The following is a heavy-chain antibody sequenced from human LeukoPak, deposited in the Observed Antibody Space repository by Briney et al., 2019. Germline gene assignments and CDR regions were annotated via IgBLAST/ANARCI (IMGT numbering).Heavy chain of an antibody. Sequence: PSQTLSLTCTVSGGSISSGSYYWSWIRQPAGKGLQWIGRIYTSGSTNYNPSLKSRVTISVDTSKNQFSLKLSSVTAADTAVYYCASFTTGTTATLDDYWGQGTLVTVSS. V-gene: IGHV4-61*02. CDR3: ASFTTGTTATLDDY. CDR2: IYTSGST. D-gene: IGHD1-1*01. CDR1: GGSISSGSYY. J-gene: IGHJ4*02.